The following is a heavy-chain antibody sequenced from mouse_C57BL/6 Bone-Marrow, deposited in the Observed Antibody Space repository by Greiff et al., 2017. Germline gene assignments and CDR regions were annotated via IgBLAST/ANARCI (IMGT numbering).Heavy chain of an antibody. CDR3: ARGGVYYFDY. V-gene: IGHV1-63*01. CDR2: IYPGGGYT. Sequence: QVQLQQSGAELVRPGTSVKMSCKASGYTFTTYWIGWAKQRPGHGLEWIGDIYPGGGYTTYNEKFKGKATLTADKSSSTAYMQVSSLTSEDSAIYYWARGGVYYFDYWGQGTTLTVSS. J-gene: IGHJ2*01. CDR1: GYTFTTYW.